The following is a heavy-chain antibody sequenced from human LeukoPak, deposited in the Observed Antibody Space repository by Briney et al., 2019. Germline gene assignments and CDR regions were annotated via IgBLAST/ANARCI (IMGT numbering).Heavy chain of an antibody. J-gene: IGHJ4*02. Sequence: PGGSLRLSCAASGFTFSSYRMHWVRQAPGKGLVWVSGINSDGTSPIYADSVKGRFTISRDNAKNSLYLQMNSLRAEDTAVYYCARGGYGDCYFDYWGQGTLVTVSS. CDR1: GFTFSSYR. D-gene: IGHD4-17*01. CDR2: INSDGTSP. CDR3: ARGGYGDCYFDY. V-gene: IGHV3-74*01.